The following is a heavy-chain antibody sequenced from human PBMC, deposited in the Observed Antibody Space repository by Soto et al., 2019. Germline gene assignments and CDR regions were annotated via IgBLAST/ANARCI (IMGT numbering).Heavy chain of an antibody. CDR1: GYTFTGYY. CDR2: MNPNSGNT. J-gene: IGHJ4*02. Sequence: ASVKVSCKASGYTFTGYYMHWVRQATGQGLEWMGWMNPNSGNTGYAQKFQGRVTMTRNTSISTAYMELSSLRSEDTAVYYCARADGSAFDYWGQGTLVTVSS. V-gene: IGHV1-8*02. CDR3: ARADGSAFDY.